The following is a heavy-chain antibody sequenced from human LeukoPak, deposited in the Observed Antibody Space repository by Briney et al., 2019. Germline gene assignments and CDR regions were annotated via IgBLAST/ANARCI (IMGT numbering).Heavy chain of an antibody. CDR1: GDSISSSSYY. J-gene: IGHJ4*02. CDR3: ARRSGWYYFDY. Sequence: PSETLSLTCTVSGDSISSSSYYWGWIRQPPGKGLEWIGSIYYSGSTYYNPSLKSRVTISVDTSKNEFSLKLSSVTAADTAVYYCARRSGWYYFDYWGQGTLVTVSS. D-gene: IGHD6-19*01. V-gene: IGHV4-39*01. CDR2: IYYSGST.